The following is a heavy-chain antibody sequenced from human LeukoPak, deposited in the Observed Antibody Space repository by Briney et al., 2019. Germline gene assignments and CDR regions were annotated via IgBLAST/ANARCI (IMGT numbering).Heavy chain of an antibody. CDR1: GFIFRDRE. Sequence: GGSLRLSCAASGFIFRDREMNWVRQAPGKGLEWVAHITSSPTTIYYVDSVRGRFTISRDDAKNSLYLQMNSLRAEDTAVYYCAILDAGIDFDYWGQGTPVTVSS. D-gene: IGHD3-3*01. V-gene: IGHV3-48*03. J-gene: IGHJ4*02. CDR3: AILDAGIDFDY. CDR2: ITSSPTTI.